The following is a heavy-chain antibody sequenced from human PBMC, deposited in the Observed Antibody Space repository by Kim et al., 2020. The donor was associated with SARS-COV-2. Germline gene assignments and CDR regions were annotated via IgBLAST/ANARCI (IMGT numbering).Heavy chain of an antibody. V-gene: IGHV3-21*01. CDR1: GFTFSSYS. Sequence: GGSLRLSCAASGFTFSSYSMNWVRQAPGKGLEWVSSISSSSSYIYYADSVKGRFTISRDNAKNSLYLQMNSLRAEDTAVYYCARAAAMVSSGWYPIDYWGQGTLVTVSS. D-gene: IGHD6-19*01. J-gene: IGHJ4*02. CDR2: ISSSSSYI. CDR3: ARAAAMVSSGWYPIDY.